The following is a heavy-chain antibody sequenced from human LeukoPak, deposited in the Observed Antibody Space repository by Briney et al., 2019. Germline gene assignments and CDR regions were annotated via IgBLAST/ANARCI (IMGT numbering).Heavy chain of an antibody. D-gene: IGHD3-16*02. CDR3: ARDVTPYYYMDV. J-gene: IGHJ6*03. V-gene: IGHV3-48*03. CDR1: GFTFSSYE. CDR2: ISSSGDTI. Sequence: PGGSLRLSCAASGFTFSSYEMNWVRQAPGKGLEWVSYISSSGDTIYYADSVKGRFTISRDNAKNSLYLQMNSLRAEDTAVYYCARDVTPYYYMDVWGKGITVTISS.